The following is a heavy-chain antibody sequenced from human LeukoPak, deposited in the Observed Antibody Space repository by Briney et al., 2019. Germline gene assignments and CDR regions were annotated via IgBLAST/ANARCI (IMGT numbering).Heavy chain of an antibody. Sequence: AGGSPRLSCAASGFTFSRNWMSWVRQAPGKGLEWVANIKYDGGEKYYVDSVKGRFTISRDNAKNSVYLQMNSLRVEDTAVYYCAKSVGYCSSTSCSVSPFDYWGQGTLVTVSS. V-gene: IGHV3-7*01. CDR3: AKSVGYCSSTSCSVSPFDY. CDR2: IKYDGGEK. J-gene: IGHJ4*02. CDR1: GFTFSRNW. D-gene: IGHD2-2*01.